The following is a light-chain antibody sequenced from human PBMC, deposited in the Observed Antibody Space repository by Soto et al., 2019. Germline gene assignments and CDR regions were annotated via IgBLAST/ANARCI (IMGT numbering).Light chain of an antibody. CDR1: SSDVGGSIY. Sequence: QSVLTQPASVSGWPGQSITIYCTGTSSDVGGSIYVSWYQLSPGKAPKLLIYDVDRPSGVSNRFSGSKSGNTASLTISGLQAEDVADYYCNSYTSSGTVVFGGGTQLTVL. CDR3: NSYTSSGTVV. CDR2: DV. J-gene: IGLJ7*01. V-gene: IGLV2-14*01.